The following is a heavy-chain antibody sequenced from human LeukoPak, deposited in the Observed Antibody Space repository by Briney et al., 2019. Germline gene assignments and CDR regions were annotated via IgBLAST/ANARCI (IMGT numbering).Heavy chain of an antibody. J-gene: IGHJ4*02. V-gene: IGHV4/OR15-8*02. CDR3: ARELLGAPTPGAY. CDR2: VHKTGNT. D-gene: IGHD1-26*01. Sequence: SETLSLTCALSTVSGSSGNWWSWVRQPPGKGLEWIGEVHKTGNTNYNPSLKTRITISIDASKNQLSLEVTSVTAADTAVYYCARELLGAPTPGAYWGQGTRVTVSS. CDR1: TVSGSSGNW.